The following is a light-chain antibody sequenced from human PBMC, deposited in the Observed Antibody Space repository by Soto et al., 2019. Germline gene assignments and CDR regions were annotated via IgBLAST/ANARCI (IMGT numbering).Light chain of an antibody. CDR2: GAS. V-gene: IGKV3D-20*02. CDR3: QKRSNWPPIT. J-gene: IGKJ5*01. CDR1: QAISSN. Sequence: EIVLMQSPGTLSLSPGERATLSCRASQAISSNVAWYQQKPGQAPRLLIYGASSRATGIPDRFSGSGSGTDFTLTISRLQSEDFAVYYCQKRSNWPPITFGQGTRLEIK.